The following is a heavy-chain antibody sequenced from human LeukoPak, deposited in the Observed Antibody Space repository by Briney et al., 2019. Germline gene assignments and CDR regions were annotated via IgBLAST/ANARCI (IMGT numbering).Heavy chain of an antibody. CDR2: IYSGGST. D-gene: IGHD2-2*02. CDR3: ATLGDIVVVPAAIGPAFDI. CDR1: GFTVSSNY. Sequence: GGSLRLSCAASGFTVSSNYMSWVRQAPGKGLEWVSVIYSGGSTYYADSVKGRFTISRDNSKNSLYLQMNSLRAEDTAVYYCATLGDIVVVPAAIGPAFDIWGQGTMVTVSS. J-gene: IGHJ3*02. V-gene: IGHV3-66*01.